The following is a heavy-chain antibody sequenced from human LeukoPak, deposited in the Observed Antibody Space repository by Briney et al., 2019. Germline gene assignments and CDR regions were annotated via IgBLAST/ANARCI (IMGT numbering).Heavy chain of an antibody. Sequence: ASVKVSCKASGGTFSSYAISWVRQAPGQGLEWMGRIIPILGIANYAQKLQGRVTMTTDTSTSTAYMELRSLRSDDTAVYYCARDYSSGHGDYWGQGTLVTVSS. CDR2: IIPILGIA. D-gene: IGHD3-22*01. CDR1: GGTFSSYA. J-gene: IGHJ4*02. CDR3: ARDYSSGHGDY. V-gene: IGHV1-69*04.